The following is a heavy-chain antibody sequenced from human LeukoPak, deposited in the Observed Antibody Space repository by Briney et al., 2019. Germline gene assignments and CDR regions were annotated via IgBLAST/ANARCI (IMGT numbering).Heavy chain of an antibody. CDR2: LKQDGSET. D-gene: IGHD5-24*01. CDR3: AKDYFVDGSNSRIFFDS. V-gene: IGHV3-7*01. CDR1: GFTFSRYL. Sequence: GGSLRLSCTASGFTFSRYLMNWVRRAPGKGLEWVASLKQDGSETAYVDSVKGRFTISRDNAKNSLYLQMNSLRAEDTAVYYCAKDYFVDGSNSRIFFDSWGQGTLVPVSS. J-gene: IGHJ4*02.